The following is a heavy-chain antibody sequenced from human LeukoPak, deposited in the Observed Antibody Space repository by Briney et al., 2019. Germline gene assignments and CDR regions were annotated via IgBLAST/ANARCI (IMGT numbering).Heavy chain of an antibody. CDR3: AREMTLYYYYYYMDV. D-gene: IGHD5-24*01. CDR2: INHSGST. V-gene: IGHV4-34*01. J-gene: IGHJ6*03. CDR1: GGSFSGYY. Sequence: SETLSLTCAVYGGSFSGYYWSWIRQPPGKGLEWIGEINHSGSTNYNPSLKSRVTISVDTSKNQFSLKLSSVTAADTAVYYCAREMTLYYYYYYMDVWGKGTTVTVSS.